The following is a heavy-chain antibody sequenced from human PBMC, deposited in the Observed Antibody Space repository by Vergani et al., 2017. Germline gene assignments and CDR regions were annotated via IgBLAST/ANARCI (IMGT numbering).Heavy chain of an antibody. J-gene: IGHJ4*02. CDR3: ARGDSSGYYYMIY. D-gene: IGHD3-22*01. Sequence: QMQLVQSGPEVKKPGTSVKVSCKASGFTFTSSAMQWVRQARGQRLEWIGWIVVGSGSTSYAQKFQGRVTMTRDTSTSTVYMELSSLRSEDTAVYYCARGDSSGYYYMIYWGQGTLVTVSS. CDR1: GFTFTSSA. V-gene: IGHV1-58*02. CDR2: IVVGSGST.